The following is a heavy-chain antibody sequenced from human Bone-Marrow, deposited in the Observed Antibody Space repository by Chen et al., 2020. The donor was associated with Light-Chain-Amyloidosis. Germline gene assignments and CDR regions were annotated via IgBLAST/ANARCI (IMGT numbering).Heavy chain of an antibody. D-gene: IGHD6-13*01. CDR3: ARRINIAGVGGWGYGLDV. J-gene: IGHJ6*02. CDR1: GFTFSSHW. CDR2: IEQDGSEK. V-gene: IGHV3-7*03. Sequence: EVQLVESGGGLVQPGGSLRLSCAASGFTFSSHWMSWVRQAPGKGLEWVSNIEQDGSEKHYVDYVEGRFTISRDTAKNSLYLQMNGRRAEDTAVYYCARRINIAGVGGWGYGLDVWGQGTTITVSS.